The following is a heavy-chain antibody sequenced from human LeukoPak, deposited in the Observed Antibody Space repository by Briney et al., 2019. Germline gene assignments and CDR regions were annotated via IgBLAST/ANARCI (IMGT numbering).Heavy chain of an antibody. CDR1: GGSISNYY. Sequence: SETLSLTCTVSGGSISNYYWSWIRQPPGKGLEWIGYIYYTGSTNYNPSLKSRVTISVDTSKNQFSLKLSSVTAGDTAVYYCARGLSYSYYYMDVWGKGTTVTISS. J-gene: IGHJ6*03. CDR2: IYYTGST. V-gene: IGHV4-59*01. CDR3: ARGLSYSYYYMDV. D-gene: IGHD6-19*01.